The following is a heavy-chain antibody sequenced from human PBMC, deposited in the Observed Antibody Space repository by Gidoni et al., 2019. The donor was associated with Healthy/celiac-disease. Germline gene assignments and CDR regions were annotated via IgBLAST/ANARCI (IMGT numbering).Heavy chain of an antibody. CDR1: GFTCSRYW. D-gene: IGHD6-13*01. CDR2: IKQDGSEK. J-gene: IGHJ5*02. V-gene: IGHV3-7*03. CDR3: ARDLRAYSSSWYNWFDP. Sequence: EVQLVESGAGLVQPGGSLRLSCAASGFTCSRYWMSWVRQAPGKGLEWVANIKQDGSEKYCVDSVKGRFTISRDNAKNSLYLQMNGLRAEDTAVYYCARDLRAYSSSWYNWFDPWGQGTLVTVSS.